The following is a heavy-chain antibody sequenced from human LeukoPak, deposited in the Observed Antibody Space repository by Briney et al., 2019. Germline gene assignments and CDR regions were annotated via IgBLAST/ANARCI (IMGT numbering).Heavy chain of an antibody. CDR2: IYSDGDT. CDR3: ANEIRPNDY. J-gene: IGHJ4*02. Sequence: QAGGSLRLSCAASGFTFSSYSMNWVRQAPGKGLEYVSVIYSDGDTFYSESVKGRFTISRDYSKNTLYLQMNSLRADDTAVYYCANEIRPNDYWGQGTQVTVSS. V-gene: IGHV3-53*01. CDR1: GFTFSSYS. D-gene: IGHD4-17*01.